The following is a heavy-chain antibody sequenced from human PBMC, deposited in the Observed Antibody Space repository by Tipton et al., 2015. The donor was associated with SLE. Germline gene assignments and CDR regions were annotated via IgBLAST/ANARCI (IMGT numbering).Heavy chain of an antibody. CDR2: IFYIGTS. Sequence: TLSLTCTVSGGSISSSSYYWGWIRQPPGKGLEWIGHIFYIGTSHYNPSLQSRITISVDTSKNQFSLSLSSVTAADTATYYCARSNGYQHYFHYMDVWGKGTAVTVSS. V-gene: IGHV4-39*07. J-gene: IGHJ6*03. D-gene: IGHD5-24*01. CDR1: GGSISSSSYY. CDR3: ARSNGYQHYFHYMDV.